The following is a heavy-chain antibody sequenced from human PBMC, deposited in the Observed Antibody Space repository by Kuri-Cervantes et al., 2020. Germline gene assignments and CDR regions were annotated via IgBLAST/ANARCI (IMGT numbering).Heavy chain of an antibody. D-gene: IGHD3-22*01. CDR2: MNPNSGNT. CDR3: ARGWRSYSSGYYYVY. CDR1: GYTFSSYD. Sequence: ASVKVSCKASGYTFSSYDINWVRQATGQGLEWMGWMNPNSGNTGYAQKFQGRVTMTRNTSISTAYMELSSLRSEDTAVYYCARGWRSYSSGYYYVYWGQGTLVTVSS. J-gene: IGHJ4*02. V-gene: IGHV1-8*02.